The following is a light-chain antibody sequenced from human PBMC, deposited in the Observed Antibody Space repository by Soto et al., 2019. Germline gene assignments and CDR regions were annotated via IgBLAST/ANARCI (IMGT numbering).Light chain of an antibody. CDR2: KNN. V-gene: IGLV1-47*01. J-gene: IGLJ2*01. CDR1: SSNIGTNY. Sequence: QSVLTQPPSASGTPGQRVTISCSGSSSNIGTNYVYWYQQLPGTAPKLLIYKNNQRPSGVPDRFSGSKFGTSASLAISGLRFEDEAAYYCSVWDDSLRGVFGGGTKLTVL. CDR3: SVWDDSLRGV.